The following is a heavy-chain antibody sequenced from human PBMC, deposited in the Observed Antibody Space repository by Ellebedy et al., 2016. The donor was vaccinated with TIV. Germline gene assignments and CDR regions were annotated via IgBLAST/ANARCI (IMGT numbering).Heavy chain of an antibody. CDR1: GGSISSCY. D-gene: IGHD2-15*01. J-gene: IGHJ5*02. Sequence: MPSETLSLTCTVSGGSISSCYCCWIWHPPAKGLERSGLIYPSGSTNYNPYLKSRVTMSVDTSKNQFSLKLSSVTAADTAVYYCARTVVTANNWFDPWGQGTLVTVSS. V-gene: IGHV4-4*07. CDR2: IYPSGST. CDR3: ARTVVTANNWFDP.